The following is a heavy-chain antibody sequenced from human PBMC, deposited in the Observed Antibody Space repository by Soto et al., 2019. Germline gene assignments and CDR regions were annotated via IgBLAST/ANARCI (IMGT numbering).Heavy chain of an antibody. CDR2: IYYSGST. D-gene: IGHD5-18*01. J-gene: IGHJ5*02. CDR1: GGSISSSSYY. CDR3: ARARRGYSYGQKGLRSGFDP. Sequence: SETLSLTCTVSGGSISSSSYYWSWIRQPPGKGLEWIGYIYYSGSTNYNPSLKSRVTISVDTSKNQFSLKLSSVTAADTAVYYCARARRGYSYGQKGLRSGFDPWGQGTLVTVSS. V-gene: IGHV4-61*01.